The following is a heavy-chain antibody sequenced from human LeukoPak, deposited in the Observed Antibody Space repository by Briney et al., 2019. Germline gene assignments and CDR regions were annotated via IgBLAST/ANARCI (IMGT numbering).Heavy chain of an antibody. CDR1: GGTFSSYA. Sequence: SVKVSCKASGGTFSSYAISWVRQAPGQGLEWMGGIIPIFGTANYAQKFQGRVTITADESTSTAYMELSSLRSEDTAVYYCAGDKSGSNSFDYWGQGTLVTVSS. D-gene: IGHD1-26*01. CDR3: AGDKSGSNSFDY. J-gene: IGHJ4*02. V-gene: IGHV1-69*01. CDR2: IIPIFGTA.